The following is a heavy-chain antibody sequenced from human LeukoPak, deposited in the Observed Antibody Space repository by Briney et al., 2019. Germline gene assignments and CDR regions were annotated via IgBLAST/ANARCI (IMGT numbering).Heavy chain of an antibody. V-gene: IGHV3-7*01. Sequence: GGSLRLSCAASGFTFSSYWMSWVRQAPGKGLEWGANIKQDGSEKYYVDSVKGRFTISRDNAKNSLYLQMNSLRAEDTAVYYCARSVAVAGQVYYFDYWGQGTLVIVSS. D-gene: IGHD6-19*01. J-gene: IGHJ4*02. CDR2: IKQDGSEK. CDR1: GFTFSSYW. CDR3: ARSVAVAGQVYYFDY.